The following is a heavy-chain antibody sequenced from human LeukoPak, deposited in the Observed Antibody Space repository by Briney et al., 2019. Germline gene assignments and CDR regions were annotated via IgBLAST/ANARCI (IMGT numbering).Heavy chain of an antibody. D-gene: IGHD5-18*01. Sequence: SETLSLTCAVYGGSFSGYYWSWIRQPPGKGLEWMGEINHSGSTNYNPSLKSRVTISVDTSKNQFSLKLSSVTAADTAVYYCARAYSYGLYYFDYWGQGTLVTASS. CDR1: GGSFSGYY. J-gene: IGHJ4*02. CDR2: INHSGST. CDR3: ARAYSYGLYYFDY. V-gene: IGHV4-34*01.